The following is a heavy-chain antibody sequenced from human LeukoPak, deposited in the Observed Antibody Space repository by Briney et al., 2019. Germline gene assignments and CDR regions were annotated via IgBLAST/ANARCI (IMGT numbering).Heavy chain of an antibody. V-gene: IGHV3-21*01. Sequence: GGSLRLSCAASGFTFSSYSMNWVRQAPGKGLEWVSSISSSSSYIYYADSVKGRFTISRDNAKNSLYLQMNSLGAEDTAVYYCARALRLYYGSGSYALDFDYWGQGTLVTVSS. CDR2: ISSSSSYI. D-gene: IGHD3-10*01. J-gene: IGHJ4*02. CDR1: GFTFSSYS. CDR3: ARALRLYYGSGSYALDFDY.